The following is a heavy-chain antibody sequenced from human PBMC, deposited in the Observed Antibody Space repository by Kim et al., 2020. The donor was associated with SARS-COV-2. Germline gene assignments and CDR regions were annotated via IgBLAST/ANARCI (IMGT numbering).Heavy chain of an antibody. D-gene: IGHD3-3*01. Sequence: SQTLSLTCAISGDRVSSNSGAWHWIRQSPSRGLEWLGRTYFRSKWYNDYAVSVKSRITINPDTSKNHFSLQLNSMTPEDTAVYYCARDLGYHDFWSGYQGGAFDIWGQGTTVTVCS. J-gene: IGHJ3*02. CDR3: ARDLGYHDFWSGYQGGAFDI. CDR1: GDRVSSNSGA. CDR2: TYFRSKWYN. V-gene: IGHV6-1*01.